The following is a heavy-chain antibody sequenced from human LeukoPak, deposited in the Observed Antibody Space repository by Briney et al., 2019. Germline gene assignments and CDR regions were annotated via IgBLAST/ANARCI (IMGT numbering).Heavy chain of an antibody. Sequence: GGSLRLSCAASGFTFSSYWMSWVRQAPGKGLEWVANIKQDGSEKYYVDSVKGRFTISRDNAKNSLYLQMNSLRAEDTAVYYCARDTAGLYYYYMDVWGKGTTVTVSS. CDR1: GFTFSSYW. V-gene: IGHV3-7*01. CDR3: ARDTAGLYYYYMDV. CDR2: IKQDGSEK. D-gene: IGHD5-18*01. J-gene: IGHJ6*03.